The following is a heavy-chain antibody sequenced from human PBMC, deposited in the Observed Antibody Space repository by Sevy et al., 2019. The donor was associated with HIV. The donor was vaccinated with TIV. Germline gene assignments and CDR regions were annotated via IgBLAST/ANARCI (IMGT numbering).Heavy chain of an antibody. D-gene: IGHD2-2*01. CDR3: ARAESSLCDDTSCYWFDP. V-gene: IGHV5-10-1*01. J-gene: IGHJ5*02. CDR1: GYILTNYW. Sequence: GESLKISCQASGYILTNYWITWVRQMPGKGLEWMGRIDPRDSYTYYSPSFEGHATISADKSSNTAYLQWTSVQASDTAIYYCARAESSLCDDTSCYWFDPWGQGTRVTVSS. CDR2: IDPRDSYT.